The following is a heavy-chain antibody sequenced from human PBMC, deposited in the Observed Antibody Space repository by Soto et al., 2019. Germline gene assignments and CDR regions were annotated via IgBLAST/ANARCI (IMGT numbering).Heavy chain of an antibody. V-gene: IGHV3-30*18. D-gene: IGHD4-17*01. J-gene: IGHJ4*02. CDR1: GFTFSSYG. CDR2: ISYDGSNK. CDR3: AKDWYGDYDY. Sequence: QVQLVESGGGVVQPGRSLRLSCAASGFTFSSYGMHWVRQAPGKGLEGVAVISYDGSNKYYADSVKGRFTISRDNSKNTLYLQMNSLRAEDTAVYYCAKDWYGDYDYWGQGPLVTVSS.